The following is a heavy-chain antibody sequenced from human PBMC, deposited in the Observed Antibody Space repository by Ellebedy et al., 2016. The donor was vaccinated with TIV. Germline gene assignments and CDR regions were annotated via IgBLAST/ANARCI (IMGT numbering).Heavy chain of an antibody. CDR2: INRDGSSA. V-gene: IGHV3-74*01. Sequence: GESLKISCAASGFTFDDHAMHWVRQAPGKGLVWLSRINRDGSSANYADSVKGRFSISRDNSKNTLYVQMNSLRAEDTAVYYCARGGRDQWLIDYWGQGTLVTVSS. CDR1: GFTFDDHA. D-gene: IGHD6-19*01. J-gene: IGHJ4*02. CDR3: ARGGRDQWLIDY.